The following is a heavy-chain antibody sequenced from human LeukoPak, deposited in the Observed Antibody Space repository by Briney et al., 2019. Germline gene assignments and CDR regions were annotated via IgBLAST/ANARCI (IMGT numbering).Heavy chain of an antibody. CDR1: GFTVSSNY. D-gene: IGHD2-15*01. J-gene: IGHJ6*03. CDR2: IYSGGST. V-gene: IGHV3-53*01. CDR3: AREGVAATPDYYYYYMDV. Sequence: GGSLRLSCAASGFTVSSNYMSWVRQAPGKGLEWVSVIYSGGSTYYADSVKGRFTISRDNSKNTLYLQMNSLRAEDTAVYYCAREGVAATPDYYYYYMDVWGKGTTVTVSS.